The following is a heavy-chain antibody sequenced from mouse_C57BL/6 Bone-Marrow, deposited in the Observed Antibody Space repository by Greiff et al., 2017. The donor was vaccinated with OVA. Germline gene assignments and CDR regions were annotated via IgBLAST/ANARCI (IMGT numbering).Heavy chain of an antibody. CDR3: ANPYYYGSSYVYAMDY. Sequence: EVQLQQSGPVLVKPGASVKMSCKASGYTFTDYYMNWVKQSHGKSIEWIGVINPYNGGTSYNQKFKGKATLTVDKSSSTAYMELNSLTSEDSAVYYCANPYYYGSSYVYAMDYWGQGTSVTVSS. J-gene: IGHJ4*01. D-gene: IGHD1-1*01. V-gene: IGHV1-19*01. CDR2: INPYNGGT. CDR1: GYTFTDYY.